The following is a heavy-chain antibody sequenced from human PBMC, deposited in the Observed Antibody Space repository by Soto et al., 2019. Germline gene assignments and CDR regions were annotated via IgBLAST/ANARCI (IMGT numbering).Heavy chain of an antibody. CDR3: ARDLVTAANVLDSYYYGMDV. D-gene: IGHD2-2*01. J-gene: IGHJ6*02. CDR1: VFTFSIYS. Sequence: RGSLRLSCASSVFTFSIYSMTWVRQAPGRGLDRVSCSSISSSYIYYADSVKGRFTISRDNAKNSLYLQMNSLRAEDTAVYYCARDLVTAANVLDSYYYGMDVWGQGTTVTVSS. CDR2: SSISSSYI. V-gene: IGHV3-21*01.